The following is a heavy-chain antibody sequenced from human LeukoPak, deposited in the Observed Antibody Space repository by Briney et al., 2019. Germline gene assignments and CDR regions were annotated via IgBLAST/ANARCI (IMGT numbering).Heavy chain of an antibody. V-gene: IGHV2-70*11. CDR1: GFSLSTSGMC. D-gene: IGHD3/OR15-3a*01. Sequence: ESGPALVNPTPTLTLTFTFSGFSLSTSGMCVSWIRQPPGKALEWLARIDWDDDKYYTTSLETRLTISNDPSKNQVVLTMTNMDPVDTATYYCARTHTDWYLDYWGQGTLVTASS. CDR3: ARTHTDWYLDY. J-gene: IGHJ4*02. CDR2: IDWDDDK.